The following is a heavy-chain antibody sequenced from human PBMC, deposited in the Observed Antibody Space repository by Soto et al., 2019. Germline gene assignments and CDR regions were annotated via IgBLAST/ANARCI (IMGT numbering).Heavy chain of an antibody. Sequence: GGSLRLSCSASGFTVSSNYMSWVRQAPGKGLEWVSVIYSGGSTYYADSVKGRFTISRDNSKNTLYLQMNSLRVEDTAVYYCAREHDYMHYFDCWGQGALVTVSS. CDR1: GFTVSSNY. J-gene: IGHJ4*02. D-gene: IGHD5-12*01. CDR2: IYSGGST. V-gene: IGHV3-53*01. CDR3: AREHDYMHYFDC.